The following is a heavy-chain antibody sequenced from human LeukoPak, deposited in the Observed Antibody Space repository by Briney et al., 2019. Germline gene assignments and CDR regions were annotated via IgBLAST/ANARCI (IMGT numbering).Heavy chain of an antibody. CDR3: ARLGGIAAHPGDP. Sequence: SETLSLTCTVSGGSISSGGYYWSWIRQHPGKGLEWIGYIYYSGSTYYNPSLKSRVTISVDTSKNQFSLKLSSVTAADTAVYYCARLGGIAAHPGDPWGQGTLVTVSS. CDR2: IYYSGST. V-gene: IGHV4-31*03. CDR1: GGSISSGGYY. D-gene: IGHD6-13*01. J-gene: IGHJ5*02.